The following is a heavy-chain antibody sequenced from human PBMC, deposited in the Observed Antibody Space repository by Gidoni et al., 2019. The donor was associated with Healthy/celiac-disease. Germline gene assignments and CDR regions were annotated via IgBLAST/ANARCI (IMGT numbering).Heavy chain of an antibody. Sequence: QLQLQESGPGLGKPSETLSLTCTVPGGSISSSSYYWGWIRQPPGKGLEWIGSIYYSGSTYYNPSLKSRVTISVDTSKNQFSLKLSSVTAADTAVYYCARDRKAAAGREGFDYWGQGTLVTVSS. CDR1: GGSISSSSYY. CDR3: ARDRKAAAGREGFDY. J-gene: IGHJ4*02. CDR2: IYYSGST. D-gene: IGHD6-13*01. V-gene: IGHV4-39*07.